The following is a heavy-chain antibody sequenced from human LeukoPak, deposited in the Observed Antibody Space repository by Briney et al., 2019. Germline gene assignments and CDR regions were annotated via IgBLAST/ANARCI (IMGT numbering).Heavy chain of an antibody. J-gene: IGHJ5*02. Sequence: PSQTLSLTCTVSGGSISSGSYYWSWIRQPAGKGLEWFGRIYTSGSTNYNPSLKSRVTISVDTSKNQFSLKLSSVTAADTAVYYCARAYYYDSNNWFDPWGQGTLVTVSS. CDR3: ARAYYYDSNNWFDP. V-gene: IGHV4-61*02. CDR2: IYTSGST. CDR1: GGSISSGSYY. D-gene: IGHD3-22*01.